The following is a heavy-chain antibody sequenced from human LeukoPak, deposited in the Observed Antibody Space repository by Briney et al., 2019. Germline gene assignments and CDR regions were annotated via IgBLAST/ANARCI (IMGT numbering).Heavy chain of an antibody. Sequence: PSETLSLTCAVSGGSIGSGNWWSWVRQPPRKGLEWIGEIYHSGSTNYNSSLKSRVTISIDKSKNQFPLKLSSVTAADTAMYYCARGGTTVAGTFWFDPWGQGTLVTVSS. CDR3: ARGGTTVAGTFWFDP. CDR1: GGSIGSGNW. V-gene: IGHV4-4*02. J-gene: IGHJ5*02. CDR2: IYHSGST. D-gene: IGHD6-19*01.